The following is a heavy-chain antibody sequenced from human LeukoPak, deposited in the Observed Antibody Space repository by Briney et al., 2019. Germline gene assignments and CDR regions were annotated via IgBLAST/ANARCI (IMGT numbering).Heavy chain of an antibody. Sequence: GGSLRLSCAASGFAFSTYWMDWVRQAPGKGLEWVGNINQDGSVKHYVDSVRGRFTISRDNARNSVYLQMSALRVEDMAVYYCARVGPPSGSPDYYYYYMDVWGKGTTVTVSS. D-gene: IGHD3-10*01. CDR2: INQDGSVK. CDR3: ARVGPPSGSPDYYYYYMDV. CDR1: GFAFSTYW. V-gene: IGHV3-7*01. J-gene: IGHJ6*03.